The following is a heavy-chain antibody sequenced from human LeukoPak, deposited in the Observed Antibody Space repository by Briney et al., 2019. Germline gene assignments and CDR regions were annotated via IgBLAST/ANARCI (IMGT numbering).Heavy chain of an antibody. D-gene: IGHD1-14*01. CDR2: INPNNGGT. Sequence: ASVKVSCKASGYTFTGYYMHWVRQAPGQGLEWMGWINPNNGGTNYAQKFQGRVTMTRDTSISTAYMELSRLRSDDTAVYYCARDRNTRGGVRGHWFDPWGQGTLVTVSS. CDR1: GYTFTGYY. J-gene: IGHJ5*02. V-gene: IGHV1-2*02. CDR3: ARDRNTRGGVRGHWFDP.